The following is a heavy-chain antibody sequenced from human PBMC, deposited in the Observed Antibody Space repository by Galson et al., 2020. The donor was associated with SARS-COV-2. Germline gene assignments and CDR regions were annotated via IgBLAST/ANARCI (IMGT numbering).Heavy chain of an antibody. V-gene: IGHV3-30*18. D-gene: IGHD6-19*01. J-gene: IGHJ3*02. Sequence: GGSLRLSCAASGFTFSSYGMHWVRQAPGKGLEWVAVISYDGSNKYYADSVKGRFTISRDNSKNTLYLQKNSLRAEDTAVYYCAKDLGSGWYNDAFDIWGQGTMVTVSS. CDR3: AKDLGSGWYNDAFDI. CDR2: ISYDGSNK. CDR1: GFTFSSYG.